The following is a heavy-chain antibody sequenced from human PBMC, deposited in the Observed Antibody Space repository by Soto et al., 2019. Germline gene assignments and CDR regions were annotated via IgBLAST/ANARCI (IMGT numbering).Heavy chain of an antibody. V-gene: IGHV3-33*08. Sequence: PGGSLRLSCAASGFTFSTYDMSWVRQAPGKGLEWVAVIWYDGSNKYYADSVKGRFTISRDNSKNTLYLQMNSLRAEDTAVYYCARDGANFWSGYPYALDYWGQGTLVT. CDR2: IWYDGSNK. D-gene: IGHD3-3*01. CDR1: GFTFSTYD. J-gene: IGHJ4*02. CDR3: ARDGANFWSGYPYALDY.